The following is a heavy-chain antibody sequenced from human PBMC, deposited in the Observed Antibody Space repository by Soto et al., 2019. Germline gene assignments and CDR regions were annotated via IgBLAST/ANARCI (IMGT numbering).Heavy chain of an antibody. J-gene: IGHJ4*02. CDR1: GGSISSYY. Sequence: SETLSLTRTVSGGSISSYYWSWIRQPPGKGLEWIGYIYYSGSTNYNPSLKSRVTISVDTSKNQFSLKLSSVTAADTAVYYCASSHCSGGSCYYRGGDYFFDYWGQGTLVTVSS. D-gene: IGHD2-15*01. CDR3: ASSHCSGGSCYYRGGDYFFDY. CDR2: IYYSGST. V-gene: IGHV4-59*01.